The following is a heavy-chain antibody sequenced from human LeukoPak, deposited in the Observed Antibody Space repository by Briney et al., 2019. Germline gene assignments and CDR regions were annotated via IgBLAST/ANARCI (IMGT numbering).Heavy chain of an antibody. CDR1: GFTFSTYA. CDR2: ISSKGGST. J-gene: IGHJ4*02. CDR3: ARDLYDSGAYSSPIDY. Sequence: GGSLRLSCSASGFTFSTYAMHWVRQAPGKGLEYVSAISSKGGSTYYADSVKGRFTISRDNAKNSLYLQMNSLRAEDTAVYYCARDLYDSGAYSSPIDYWGRGTLVTVSS. D-gene: IGHD3-22*01. V-gene: IGHV3-64*04.